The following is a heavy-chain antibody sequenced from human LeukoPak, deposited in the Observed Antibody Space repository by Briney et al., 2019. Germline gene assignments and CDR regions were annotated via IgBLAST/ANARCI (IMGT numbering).Heavy chain of an antibody. CDR2: INPNSGGT. Sequence: ASMKVSCKASGYTYTGYYMHWVRQTPGQGLEWMGWINPNSGGTNYAQKFQGRVTMTRDTSISTAYMELSRLRSDDTAVYYCARRQVVPAAPLNYYYMDVWGKGTTVTVSS. CDR1: GYTYTGYY. CDR3: ARRQVVPAAPLNYYYMDV. V-gene: IGHV1-2*02. J-gene: IGHJ6*03. D-gene: IGHD2-2*01.